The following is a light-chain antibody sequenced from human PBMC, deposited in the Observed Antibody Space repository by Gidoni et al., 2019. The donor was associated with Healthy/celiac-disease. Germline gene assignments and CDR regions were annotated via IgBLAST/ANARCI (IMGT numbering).Light chain of an antibody. Sequence: SYELTQPPSVSVSPGQTARIPCSGDALPKQYAYWYQQKPGQAPVLVIYKDSERPSGIPERFSGSSSGTTVTLTISGVQAEDEADYYCQSADSSGTLVVFGGGTKLTVL. J-gene: IGLJ2*01. CDR3: QSADSSGTLVV. V-gene: IGLV3-25*03. CDR2: KDS. CDR1: ALPKQY.